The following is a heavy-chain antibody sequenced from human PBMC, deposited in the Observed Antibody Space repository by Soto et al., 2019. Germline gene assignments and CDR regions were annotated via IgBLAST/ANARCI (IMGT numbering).Heavy chain of an antibody. CDR2: IYYNGST. CDR1: GGSISSGGYY. V-gene: IGHV4-31*03. CDR3: ARNQEYSYDSSGPSGTGGFDY. Sequence: QVQLQESGPGLVKPSQTLSLTCTVSGGSISSGGYYWSWIRQHPGKGLEWIGYIYYNGSTYDNPSLKSRVTISAGTSKNQFSLGLRSVAAADTAVYHCARNQEYSYDSSGPSGTGGFDYWGQGTLVTVSS. D-gene: IGHD3-22*01. J-gene: IGHJ4*02.